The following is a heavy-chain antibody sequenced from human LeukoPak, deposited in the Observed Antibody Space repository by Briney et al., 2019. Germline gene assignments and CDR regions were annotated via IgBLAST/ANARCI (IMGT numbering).Heavy chain of an antibody. CDR3: ARRTLPSSTSFIFDY. CDR2: IYYSGST. Sequence: PSETLSLTCTVSGGSISSYYWSWIRQPPGKGLEWIGYIYYSGSTNYNPSLKSRVTISVDTSKNQFSLKLSSVTAADTAVYYCARRTLPSSTSFIFDYWGQGTLVTVSS. J-gene: IGHJ4*02. V-gene: IGHV4-59*01. D-gene: IGHD2-2*01. CDR1: GGSISSYY.